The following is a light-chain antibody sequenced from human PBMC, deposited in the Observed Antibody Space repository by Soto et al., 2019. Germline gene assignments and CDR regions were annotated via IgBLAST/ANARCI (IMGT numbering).Light chain of an antibody. J-gene: IGKJ1*01. CDR2: AAS. Sequence: DIQMTQSPSSLSASVGDRVTITCRAKESVSSYVNWFQQKPGKAPKLLIYAASTLQSGVPARFSGSGSVTDFTLTISGLQPEDFATYYCQQSYSKWTFGQGTKVEIK. CDR1: ESVSSY. CDR3: QQSYSKWT. V-gene: IGKV1-39*01.